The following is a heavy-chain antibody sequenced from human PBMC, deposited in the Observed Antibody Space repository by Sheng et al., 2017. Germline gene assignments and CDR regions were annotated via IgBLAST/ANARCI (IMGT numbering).Heavy chain of an antibody. CDR3: AKAVISSGDYYYYYGMDV. V-gene: IGHV3-23*04. J-gene: IGHJ6*02. D-gene: IGHD3-22*01. CDR2: ISGSGGST. Sequence: VQLVESGGGLVQPGGSLRLSCAASGFTFSSYAMSWVRQAPGKGLEWVSAISGSGGSTYYADSVKGRFTISRDNSKNTLYLQMNSLRAEDTAVYYCAKAVISSGDYYYYYGMDVWGQGTTVTVSS. CDR1: GFTFSSYA.